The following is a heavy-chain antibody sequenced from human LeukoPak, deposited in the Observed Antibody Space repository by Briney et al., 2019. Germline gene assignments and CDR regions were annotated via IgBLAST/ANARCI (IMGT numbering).Heavy chain of an antibody. Sequence: SETLSLTCAVYGGSFSGYYWSWIRQPPGKGLEWIGEINHSGSTNYNPPLKSRVTISVDTSKNQFSLKLSSVTAADTAVYYCARGGYCSSTSYYYDAFDIWGQGTMVTVSS. CDR2: INHSGST. CDR1: GGSFSGYY. CDR3: ARGGYCSSTSYYYDAFDI. D-gene: IGHD2-2*01. J-gene: IGHJ3*02. V-gene: IGHV4-34*01.